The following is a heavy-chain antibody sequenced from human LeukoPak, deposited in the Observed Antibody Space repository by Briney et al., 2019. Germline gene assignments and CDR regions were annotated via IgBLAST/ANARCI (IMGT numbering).Heavy chain of an antibody. CDR2: INPNSGGT. Sequence: ASVKVSCKASGYTFTGYHMHWVRQAPGQGLEWMGWINPNSGGTNYAQKFQGRVTMTRDTSISTAYMELSRLRSDDTAVYYCARVPRSSAYYPGLDYWGQGTLVTVSS. J-gene: IGHJ4*02. D-gene: IGHD3-22*01. CDR3: ARVPRSSAYYPGLDY. CDR1: GYTFTGYH. V-gene: IGHV1-2*02.